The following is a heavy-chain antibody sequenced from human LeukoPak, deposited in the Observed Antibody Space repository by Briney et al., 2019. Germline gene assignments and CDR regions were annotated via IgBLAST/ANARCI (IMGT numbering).Heavy chain of an antibody. CDR1: GDSISSSTYY. V-gene: IGHV4-39*07. CDR3: ARVYCSSTSCFNYFDY. CDR2: IYHDGST. D-gene: IGHD2-2*01. J-gene: IGHJ4*02. Sequence: SETLSLTCTVSGDSISSSTYYWGWIRQPPGKGLEWIGNIYHDGSTYYNPSLKSRVTISVDTSKNQFSLKLSSVTAADTAVYYCARVYCSSTSCFNYFDYWGQGTLVTVSS.